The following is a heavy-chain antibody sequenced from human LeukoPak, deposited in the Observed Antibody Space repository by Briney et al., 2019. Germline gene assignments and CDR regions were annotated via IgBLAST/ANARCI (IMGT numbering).Heavy chain of an antibody. D-gene: IGHD2-2*01. V-gene: IGHV3-7*01. CDR1: GFTFSSYW. CDR3: AKIYCTSTDCYYDY. J-gene: IGHJ4*02. CDR2: IKQDGSAK. Sequence: GGSLRLSCAASGFTFSSYWMSWVRQAPGKGLEWVANIKQDGSAKYYMDSVKGRFTISRDSAKNTLYLQMNSLRAEDTAVYYCAKIYCTSTDCYYDYWGQGTLVTVSS.